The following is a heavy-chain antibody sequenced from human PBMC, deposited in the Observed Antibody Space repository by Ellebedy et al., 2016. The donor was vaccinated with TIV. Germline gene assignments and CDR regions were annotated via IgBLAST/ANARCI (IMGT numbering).Heavy chain of an antibody. V-gene: IGHV3-30*18. D-gene: IGHD4-17*01. J-gene: IGHJ6*02. CDR1: GFTFSYYA. Sequence: GGSLRLXXEASGFTFSYYAMHWVRQAPGKGLEWVSVTSNDGYQTYYSDSVRGRFTISRDNRKNTLYLQMNTLKSEDTAVYYCAKVYGDGRFLRYGVDVWGQGTTVTVSS. CDR2: TSNDGYQT. CDR3: AKVYGDGRFLRYGVDV.